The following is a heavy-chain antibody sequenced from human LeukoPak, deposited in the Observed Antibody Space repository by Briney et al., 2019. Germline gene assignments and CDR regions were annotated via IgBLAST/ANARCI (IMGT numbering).Heavy chain of an antibody. CDR1: GFTFSSYG. CDR3: ARESESYDSSGSTFHY. Sequence: PGGSLRLSCAASGFTFSSYGMHWVRQAPGKGLEWVAFIRYDGSNKYYADSVKDRFTISRDNSKNTLYLQMNSLRAEDTAVYYCARESESYDSSGSTFHYWGQGTLVTVSS. D-gene: IGHD3-22*01. J-gene: IGHJ4*02. CDR2: IRYDGSNK. V-gene: IGHV3-30*02.